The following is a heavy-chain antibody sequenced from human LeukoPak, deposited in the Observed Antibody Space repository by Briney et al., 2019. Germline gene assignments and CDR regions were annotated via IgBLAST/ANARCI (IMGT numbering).Heavy chain of an antibody. CDR1: GYTFTSYW. J-gene: IGHJ2*01. D-gene: IGHD3-22*01. Sequence: GESRKISCKGSGYTFTSYWIGWVRQMPGTDLEWVGIIYPGESETRYSPSFRGQVTISADKSISTAYLQWDSLKASDTAMYYCARKTSGYYLHWYFDLWGRGTLVTVSS. V-gene: IGHV5-51*01. CDR2: IYPGESET. CDR3: ARKTSGYYLHWYFDL.